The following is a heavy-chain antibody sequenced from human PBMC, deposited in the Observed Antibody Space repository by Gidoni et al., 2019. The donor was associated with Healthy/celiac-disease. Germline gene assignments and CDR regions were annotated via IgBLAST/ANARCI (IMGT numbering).Heavy chain of an antibody. V-gene: IGHV1-18*01. D-gene: IGHD2-2*01. CDR1: GYTFTSYG. CDR3: AAQSGGYCSSTSCYDWFDP. Sequence: VQLVQSGAEVKKPGASVKVSCKASGYTFTSYGISWVRQAPGQGLEWMGWISAYNANTNYAQKLQGRVTITTDTSTSTAYMELRSLRSDDTAVYYCAAQSGGYCSSTSCYDWFDPWGQGTLVTVSS. CDR2: ISAYNANT. J-gene: IGHJ5*02.